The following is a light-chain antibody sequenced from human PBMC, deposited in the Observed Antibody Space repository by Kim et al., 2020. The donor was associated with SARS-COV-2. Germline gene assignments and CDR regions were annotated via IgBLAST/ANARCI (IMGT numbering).Light chain of an antibody. V-gene: IGLV2-14*03. CDR3: SSYTSSTTLV. Sequence: QSALTQSASVSGSPGQSITISCTGTSSDVGGYNYVSWYQQHPGKAPKLMIYDVTNRPSGVSNRFSGSMSANTASLTISGLQAEDEADYYCSSYTSSTTLVFGTGTKVTVL. J-gene: IGLJ1*01. CDR1: SSDVGGYNY. CDR2: DVT.